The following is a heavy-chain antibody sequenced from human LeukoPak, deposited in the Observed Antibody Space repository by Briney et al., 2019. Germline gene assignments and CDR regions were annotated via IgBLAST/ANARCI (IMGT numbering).Heavy chain of an antibody. V-gene: IGHV3-30*18. CDR2: ISPDGNNA. CDR1: GFTFSTSG. D-gene: IGHD1/OR15-1a*01. J-gene: IGHJ4*02. Sequence: GGSLRLSCAASGFTFSTSGIHWVRQAPGKGLEWVAAISPDGNNAYYIDSVKGRFTVSRDNSKNMIYLQMNSLRGEDSAVYYCAKVNNYDDYWGQGTLVTVSS. CDR3: AKVNNYDDY.